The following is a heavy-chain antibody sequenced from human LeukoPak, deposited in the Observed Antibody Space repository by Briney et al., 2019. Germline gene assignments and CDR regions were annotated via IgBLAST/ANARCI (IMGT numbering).Heavy chain of an antibody. V-gene: IGHV3-9*01. CDR2: ISWNGGSI. D-gene: IGHD5-18*01. Sequence: PGGSLRLSCAASGFTFDDYAMHWVRQAPGKGLEWVSGISWNGGSIDYADSVKGRFTISRDNAKNSLYLQMNSLRVEDTALYYCAKGGWIQLTNWFDPWGQGTLVTVSA. CDR1: GFTFDDYA. J-gene: IGHJ5*02. CDR3: AKGGWIQLTNWFDP.